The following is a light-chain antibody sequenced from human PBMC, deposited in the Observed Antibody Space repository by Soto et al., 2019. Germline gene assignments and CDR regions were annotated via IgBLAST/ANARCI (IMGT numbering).Light chain of an antibody. CDR1: SSDVGGYNY. Sequence: QSVLAQPASVSGSPGQSITISCTGTSSDVGGYNYVSWYQQHPGKAPKLMIYGVSNRPSGVSNRFSGSKSGNTASLTISGLQAEDEADYYCSSYTSSSTLWVFGGGTKVTVL. CDR2: GVS. CDR3: SSYTSSSTLWV. J-gene: IGLJ3*02. V-gene: IGLV2-14*01.